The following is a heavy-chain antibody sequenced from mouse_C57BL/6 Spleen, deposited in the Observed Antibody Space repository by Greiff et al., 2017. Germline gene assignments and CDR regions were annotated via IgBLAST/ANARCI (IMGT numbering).Heavy chain of an antibody. CDR3: ARDGGLITTVVDYFDY. CDR2: ISYDGST. J-gene: IGHJ2*01. Sequence: ESGPGLVKPSQSLSLTCSFTGYSIPTGYYWHWIRQFPGNKLEWMGYISYDGSTTSNPSLKNRISITRDTSKNQFFLKLNSVTTEDTATYYGARDGGLITTVVDYFDYWGQGTTLTVSS. D-gene: IGHD1-1*01. V-gene: IGHV3-6*01. CDR1: GYSIPTGYY.